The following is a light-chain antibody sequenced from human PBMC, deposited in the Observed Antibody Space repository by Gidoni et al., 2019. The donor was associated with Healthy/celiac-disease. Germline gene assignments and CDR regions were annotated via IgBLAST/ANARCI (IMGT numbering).Light chain of an antibody. CDR3: QQSYSTLTWT. CDR2: AAS. J-gene: IGKJ1*01. CDR1: QSISSY. V-gene: IGKV1-39*01. Sequence: DIQMTQSPSSLSASVGDRVPITCRASQSISSYLNWYQQKPGKAPKLLIYAASSLHSGVPSRFSGSGSGTDFTLTISSLQPEDFATYYCQQSYSTLTWTFGQGTKVEIK.